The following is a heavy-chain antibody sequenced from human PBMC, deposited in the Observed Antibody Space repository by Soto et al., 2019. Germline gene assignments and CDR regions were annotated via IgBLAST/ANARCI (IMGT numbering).Heavy chain of an antibody. D-gene: IGHD2-21*02. J-gene: IGHJ4*02. Sequence: QVQLVQSGSEEKKPGASVKVSCKASGYTFTSYAMNWVRQAPGQRLEWMGWINAGNGNTKYSQKFQVRVTITRDTSASTASLALSSLRSEDTAVYYCARSIVVVTALDYWGQGTLVTVAS. CDR1: GYTFTSYA. V-gene: IGHV1-3*05. CDR2: INAGNGNT. CDR3: ARSIVVVTALDY.